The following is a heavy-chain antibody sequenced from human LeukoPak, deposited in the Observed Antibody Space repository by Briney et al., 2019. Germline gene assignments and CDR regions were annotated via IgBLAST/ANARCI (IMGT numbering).Heavy chain of an antibody. CDR2: ISSTGSDI. V-gene: IGHV3-48*03. D-gene: IGHD1-26*01. CDR3: ARDLPTGTYRAYFDN. CDR1: GFIFSNYE. Sequence: SGGSLRLSCAGSGFIFSNYEMNWVRQSPAKGLEWVSYISSTGSDIYYADSVKGRFTITRDNAENSLYLQMNSLRAEDTAVYYCARDLPTGTYRAYFDNWGQGTLVTVSS. J-gene: IGHJ4*02.